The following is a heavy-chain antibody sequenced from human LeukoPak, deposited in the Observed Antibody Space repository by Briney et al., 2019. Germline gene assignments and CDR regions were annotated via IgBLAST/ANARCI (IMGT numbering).Heavy chain of an antibody. Sequence: GGSLRLSCAASGFTFSSYWMSWVRQAPGKGLEWVAHIKQDGSEKYYVDSVKGRFTISRDNAKNSLYLQMNSLRAEDTAVYYCARDGRFLEWLLSSGGTFDYWGQGTLVTVSS. V-gene: IGHV3-7*01. CDR1: GFTFSSYW. J-gene: IGHJ4*02. CDR3: ARDGRFLEWLLSSGGTFDY. D-gene: IGHD3-3*01. CDR2: IKQDGSEK.